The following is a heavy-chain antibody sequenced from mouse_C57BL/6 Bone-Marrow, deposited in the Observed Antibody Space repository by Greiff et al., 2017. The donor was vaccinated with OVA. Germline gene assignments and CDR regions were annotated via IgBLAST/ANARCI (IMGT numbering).Heavy chain of an antibody. CDR1: GYTFTSYW. CDR3: ARSITTVVHWYFDV. J-gene: IGHJ1*03. Sequence: VQLQQPGTELVKPGASVKLSYKASGYTFTSYWMHWVKQRPGQGLEWIGNINPSNGGTNYNEKFKSKATLTVDKSSSTAYMQLSSLTSEDSAVYYCARSITTVVHWYFDVWGTGTTVTVSS. D-gene: IGHD1-1*01. V-gene: IGHV1-53*01. CDR2: INPSNGGT.